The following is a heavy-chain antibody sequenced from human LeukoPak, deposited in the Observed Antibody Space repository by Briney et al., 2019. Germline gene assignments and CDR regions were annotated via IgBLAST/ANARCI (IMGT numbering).Heavy chain of an antibody. J-gene: IGHJ4*02. CDR2: IYYSGST. Sequence: SETLSLTCTVSGGSISSYYWSWIRQPPGKGLEWIGNIYYSGSTNYNPSLKSRVTISVDTSKNQFSLKLSSVTAADTAVYYCARVRSDMVMDYWGRGILVTVSS. D-gene: IGHD5-18*01. V-gene: IGHV4-59*08. CDR3: ARVRSDMVMDY. CDR1: GGSISSYY.